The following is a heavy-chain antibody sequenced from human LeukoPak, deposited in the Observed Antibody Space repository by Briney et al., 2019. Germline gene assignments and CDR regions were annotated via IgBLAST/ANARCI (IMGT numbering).Heavy chain of an antibody. CDR2: MNPNSGNT. CDR3: ARGDGLKYYYDSSGYYFEYYFDY. Sequence: ASVKVSCKASGYTFTSYDINWVRQATGQGLEWMGWMNPNSGNTGYAQKFQGRVTMTRNTSISTAYMELSSLRSEDTAVYYCARGDGLKYYYDSSGYYFEYYFDYWGQGTLVTVSS. V-gene: IGHV1-8*01. CDR1: GYTFTSYD. D-gene: IGHD3-22*01. J-gene: IGHJ4*02.